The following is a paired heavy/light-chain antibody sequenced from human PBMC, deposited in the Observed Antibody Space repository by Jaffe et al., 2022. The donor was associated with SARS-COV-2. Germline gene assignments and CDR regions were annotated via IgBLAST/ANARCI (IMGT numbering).Light chain of an antibody. CDR1: QTVRTG. CDR2: GAS. Sequence: DIQMTQSPSSLSAYVGDRVTITCRASQTVRTGLNWYQQKPGKVPKLLIFGASSLQGGVPSRFSGSGSGTDFTLSISSLQPEDSATYFCQQSFVTPWTFGQGTKVEIK. CDR3: QQSFVTPWT. V-gene: IGKV1-39*01. J-gene: IGKJ1*01.
Heavy chain of an antibody. CDR1: GLNFGEYP. V-gene: IGHV3-49*04. CDR2: IRTKDNGETA. D-gene: IGHD1-26*01. Sequence: EVLLEESGGGLVQPGRSLTLSCTVSGLNFGEYPMNWVRQAPGKGLEWVGFIRTKDNGETADYAASVKGRFTISRDDSKSIAYLQMNSLKSDDTAVYYCSRVERRSAYNWFDPWGQGTLVTVSS. CDR3: SRVERRSAYNWFDP. J-gene: IGHJ5*02.